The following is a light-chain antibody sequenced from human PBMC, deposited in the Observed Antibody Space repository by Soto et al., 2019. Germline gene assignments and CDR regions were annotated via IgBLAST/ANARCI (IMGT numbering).Light chain of an antibody. CDR3: QQYNSAWT. Sequence: DIQMTQSPPTLSESVGDRVTITCRASQSISSWLAWYQQKPGKAPKLLIFDASSLSRGVSSRFSGSGSGTEFTLFTSDVQPDDFATCFCQQYNSAWTFGQGTKGEIK. J-gene: IGKJ1*01. CDR1: QSISSW. V-gene: IGKV1-5*01. CDR2: DAS.